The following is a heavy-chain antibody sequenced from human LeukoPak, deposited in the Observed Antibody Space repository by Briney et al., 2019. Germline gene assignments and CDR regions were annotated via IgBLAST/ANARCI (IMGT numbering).Heavy chain of an antibody. CDR1: GYTFTIYY. CDR3: GRDGDIVVVPAAILGQTSWFDP. V-gene: IGHV1-46*01. CDR2: INPSGGST. J-gene: IGHJ5*02. Sequence: RASVKVPCKASGYTFTIYYMHWVRQAPGQGLEWMGIINPSGGSTSYAQKFQGRVTMNRDMSTNTVYMKLSSLRSEDTAVYYCGRDGDIVVVPAAILGQTSWFDPWGQGTLVTVSS. D-gene: IGHD2-2*02.